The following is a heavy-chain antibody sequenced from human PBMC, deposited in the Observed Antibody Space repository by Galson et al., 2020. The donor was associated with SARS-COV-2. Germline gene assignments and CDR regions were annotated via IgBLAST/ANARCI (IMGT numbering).Heavy chain of an antibody. CDR1: GFTFSSYS. Sequence: NSGGSLRLSCPPSGFTFSSYSMNWVRQPPGKGLEWVSSISSSSSYIYYADSVKGRFTISRDNAKNSLYLQMNSLRAEDTAVYYCASSSSSWADYWGQGTLVTVSS. V-gene: IGHV3-21*01. CDR3: ASSSSSWADY. CDR2: ISSSSSYI. D-gene: IGHD6-13*01. J-gene: IGHJ4*02.